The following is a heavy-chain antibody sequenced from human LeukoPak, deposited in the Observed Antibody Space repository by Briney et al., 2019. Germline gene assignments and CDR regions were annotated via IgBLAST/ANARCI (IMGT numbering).Heavy chain of an antibody. CDR2: IFHSGTT. V-gene: IGHV4-4*02. CDR1: DEVITSNNW. CDR3: AREGVLVWFGEPHRYLQY. D-gene: IGHD3-10*01. Sequence: SGTLFLTCTVSDEVITSNNWWSWVRQSPGKGLEWIGEIFHSGTTRYKASLESRVTMLLDKSKNQFSLRLNSVTAADTAVYYCAREGVLVWFGEPHRYLQYWGQGTLVTVSS. J-gene: IGHJ1*01.